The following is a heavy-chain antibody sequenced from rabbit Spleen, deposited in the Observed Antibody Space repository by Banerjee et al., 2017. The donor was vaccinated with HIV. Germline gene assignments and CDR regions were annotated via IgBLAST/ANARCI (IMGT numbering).Heavy chain of an antibody. CDR2: INIVTGKS. Sequence: EQLEESGGGLVKPEGSLTLTCKASGVSLNDKDVMCWVRQAPGKGLEWIACINIVTGKSVYANGAEGRFIMSRTASNAVTLQMPSLTAADTAAYFCARDLVAVIGWNFNLWGPGALVSVS. CDR3: ARDLVAVIGWNFNL. CDR1: GVSLNDKDV. V-gene: IGHV1S45*01. D-gene: IGHD1-1*01. J-gene: IGHJ4*01.